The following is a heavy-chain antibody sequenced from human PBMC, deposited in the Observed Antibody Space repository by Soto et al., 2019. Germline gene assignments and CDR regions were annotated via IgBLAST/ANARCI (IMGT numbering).Heavy chain of an antibody. CDR1: GDSVSSNSAA. D-gene: IGHD3-3*01. CDR2: TYYRSKWYN. Sequence: SQTLSLTCAISGDSVSSNSAAWNWIRQSPSRGLEWLGRTYYRSKWYNDHAVSVKSRITINPDTSKNQFSLQLNSVTPEDTAVYYCARDPTIFGAEAYYYYGMDVWGQGTTVTVSS. CDR3: ARDPTIFGAEAYYYYGMDV. J-gene: IGHJ6*02. V-gene: IGHV6-1*01.